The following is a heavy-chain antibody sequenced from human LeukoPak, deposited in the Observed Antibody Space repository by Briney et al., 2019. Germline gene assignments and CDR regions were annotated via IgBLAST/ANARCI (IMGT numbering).Heavy chain of an antibody. CDR2: ISYDGSNK. D-gene: IGHD2-2*02. CDR3: AKDRPPSRRSDIVVVPAAIGY. V-gene: IGHV3-30*18. Sequence: PGGSLRLSCAASGFTFSSYGMHWVRQAPGKGLEWVAVISYDGSNKYYADSVKGRFTISRDNSKNTLYLQMNSLRAEDTAVYYCAKDRPPSRRSDIVVVPAAIGYWGQGTLVTVSS. CDR1: GFTFSSYG. J-gene: IGHJ4*02.